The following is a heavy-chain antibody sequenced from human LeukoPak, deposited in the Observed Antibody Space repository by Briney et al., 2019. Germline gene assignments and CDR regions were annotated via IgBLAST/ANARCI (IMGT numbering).Heavy chain of an antibody. CDR2: IYSGGST. Sequence: GGSLRLSCAASGFTVSSNYMSWVRQAPGKGLEWVSVIYSGGSTYYADSVKGRFAISRDNSKNTLYLQMNSLRAEDTAVYYCARDRGSSGWVDYWGQGTLVTVSS. D-gene: IGHD6-25*01. J-gene: IGHJ4*02. V-gene: IGHV3-53*01. CDR1: GFTVSSNY. CDR3: ARDRGSSGWVDY.